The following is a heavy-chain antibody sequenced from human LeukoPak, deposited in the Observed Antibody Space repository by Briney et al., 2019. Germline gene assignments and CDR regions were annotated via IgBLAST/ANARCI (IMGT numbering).Heavy chain of an antibody. CDR3: VLGGYDSPYLGFDY. CDR1: GFSFTNYA. V-gene: IGHV3-23*01. Sequence: AGGSLRLSCAASGFSFTNYAMSWVRQAPGKGLEWVSGIGGSGGNTYYADSVKGRFTISRDNAKNSLYLQMNSLRAEDTAVYYCVLGGYDSPYLGFDYWGQGTLVTVSS. CDR2: IGGSGGNT. D-gene: IGHD3-22*01. J-gene: IGHJ4*02.